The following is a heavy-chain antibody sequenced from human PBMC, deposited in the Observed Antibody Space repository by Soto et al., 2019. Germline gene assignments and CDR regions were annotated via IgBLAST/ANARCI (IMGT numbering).Heavy chain of an antibody. Sequence: EVQLVESGGGLVQPGGSLRLSCAASGFTFSSYTMSWVRQAPGKGLEWVSYIISTSKTKYYADSVKGRFTISRDNARNALYLQMNSMRAEDTAVYYCARRAPGMTTTDNYYDYMDVWGKGTTGTVSS. CDR1: GFTFSSYT. CDR2: IISTSKTK. V-gene: IGHV3-48*01. D-gene: IGHD4-4*01. J-gene: IGHJ6*03. CDR3: ARRAPGMTTTDNYYDYMDV.